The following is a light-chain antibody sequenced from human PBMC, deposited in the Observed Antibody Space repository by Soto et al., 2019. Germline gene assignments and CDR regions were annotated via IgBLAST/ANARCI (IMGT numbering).Light chain of an antibody. V-gene: IGKV3-20*01. CDR3: QQYGSSRVT. CDR2: GAS. Sequence: EIVLTQSPGTLSLSPGERAILSCRASQSVSSSYLAWYQQKPGQAPRLLIYGASSRATGIPDRFSGSGSGTDFTLTISRLEPEDFAVYYCQQYGSSRVTFGPGTKVDIK. J-gene: IGKJ3*01. CDR1: QSVSSSY.